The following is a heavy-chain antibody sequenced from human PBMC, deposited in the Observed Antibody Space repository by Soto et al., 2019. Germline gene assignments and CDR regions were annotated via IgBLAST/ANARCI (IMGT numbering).Heavy chain of an antibody. D-gene: IGHD5-12*01. J-gene: IGHJ6*02. V-gene: IGHV3-30*18. CDR1: GFTFSSYV. CDR3: AKDLSGYDLNYYGMDV. Sequence: PGGSLRLSCVASGFTFSSYVIHWVRQAPGKGLEWVAVISYDGSNKYYADSVKGRFTISRDNSKNTLYLQMNSLRAEDTAVYYCAKDLSGYDLNYYGMDVWGQGTTVTVSS. CDR2: ISYDGSNK.